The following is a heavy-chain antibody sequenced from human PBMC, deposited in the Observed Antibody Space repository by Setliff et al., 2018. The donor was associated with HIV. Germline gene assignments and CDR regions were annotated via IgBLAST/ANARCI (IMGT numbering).Heavy chain of an antibody. V-gene: IGHV3-30*04. CDR2: ISYAGFDGSSK. CDR3: VRAPPNSEY. Sequence: PGGSLRLSCAASGFTFSSYAMHWVRQAPGKGLEWVADISYAGFDGSSKYYADSVKGRFTISRDNAKNTLYLQMNSLRAEDTAVYFCVRAPPNSEYWGRGTLVTVS. J-gene: IGHJ4*02. CDR1: GFTFSSYA.